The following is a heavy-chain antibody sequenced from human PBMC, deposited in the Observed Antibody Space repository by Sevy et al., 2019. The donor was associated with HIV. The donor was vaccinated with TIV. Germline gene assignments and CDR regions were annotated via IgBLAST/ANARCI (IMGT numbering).Heavy chain of an antibody. J-gene: IGHJ6*02. V-gene: IGHV3-30*18. CDR2: ISYHGRDK. CDR3: AKDFTGYNGMDV. CDR1: GISFTTSG. D-gene: IGHD3-9*01. Sequence: GGSLRPSCVVSGISFTTSGMHWVRQAPGKGLEWVAVISYHGRDKFYAESVKGRSTISRDNSKNMLYLQMNSLRAEDTAVYYCAKDFTGYNGMDVWGQGTMVTVSS.